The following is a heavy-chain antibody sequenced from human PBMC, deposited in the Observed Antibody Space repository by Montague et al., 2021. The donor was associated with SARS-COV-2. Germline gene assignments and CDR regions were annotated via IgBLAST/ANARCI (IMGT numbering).Heavy chain of an antibody. CDR2: INHSGST. V-gene: IGHV4-34*01. J-gene: IGHJ4*02. Sequence: SETLSLTCAVYGGSFSGYYWSWIRQPPGKGLEWIGEINHSGSTNXNPSLKSRVTISVDTSKNQFALKLSSVTAADTAVYYCARGSSFVTIFGVVITYPLFDYWGQGTLATVSS. CDR3: ARGSSFVTIFGVVITYPLFDY. D-gene: IGHD3-3*01. CDR1: GGSFSGYY.